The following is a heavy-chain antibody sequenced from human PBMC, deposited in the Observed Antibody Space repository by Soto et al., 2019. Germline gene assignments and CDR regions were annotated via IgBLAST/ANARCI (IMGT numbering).Heavy chain of an antibody. V-gene: IGHV1-18*01. Sequence: QVQLVQSGAEVKKPGASVKVSCKASGYTFTSYGISWVRQAPGQGLEWMGWISAYNGNTNYAQKLQGRVTMTTDTCTXTXYMELRSLRSDDTAVYYCARDGRYYYDSSGYYYGDYWGQGTLVTVSS. CDR1: GYTFTSYG. J-gene: IGHJ4*02. CDR2: ISAYNGNT. CDR3: ARDGRYYYDSSGYYYGDY. D-gene: IGHD3-22*01.